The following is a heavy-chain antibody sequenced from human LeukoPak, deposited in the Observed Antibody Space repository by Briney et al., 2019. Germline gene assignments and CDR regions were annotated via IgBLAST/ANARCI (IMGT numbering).Heavy chain of an antibody. Sequence: PSETLSLTCTVSGVSISSYYWTWIRQPPGEGLEWIGHIYYSGITNYNPSLKSRVTILVDTSKNQFSLKLSCVTAAATAVYYCARALYPGVYAFDIWGQETRVTVFS. CDR1: GVSISSYY. CDR3: ARALYPGVYAFDI. D-gene: IGHD6-13*01. J-gene: IGHJ3*02. V-gene: IGHV4-59*01. CDR2: IYYSGIT.